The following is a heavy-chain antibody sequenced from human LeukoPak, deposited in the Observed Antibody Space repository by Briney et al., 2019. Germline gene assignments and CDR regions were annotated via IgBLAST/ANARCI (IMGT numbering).Heavy chain of an antibody. Sequence: SETLSLTCTVSSGSVSSGSYYWSWIRQPPGKGLEWIGYIYYSGSTNYNPSLKSRVTISVDTSKNQFSLKLSSVTAADTAVYYCARSPPYYYDSSGYSFDYWGQGTLVTVSS. CDR1: SGSVSSGSYY. CDR3: ARSPPYYYDSSGYSFDY. D-gene: IGHD3-22*01. J-gene: IGHJ4*02. V-gene: IGHV4-61*01. CDR2: IYYSGST.